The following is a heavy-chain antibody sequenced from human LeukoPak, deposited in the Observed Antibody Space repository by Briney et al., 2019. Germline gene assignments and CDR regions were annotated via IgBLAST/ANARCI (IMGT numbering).Heavy chain of an antibody. CDR2: MNPNSGNT. D-gene: IGHD6-19*01. J-gene: IGHJ6*03. CDR3: ARLSSGWYDYYYYMDV. V-gene: IGHV1-8*02. CDR1: GYTFTGYY. Sequence: GASVKVSCKASGYTFTGYYMHWVRQAPGQGLEWMGWMNPNSGNTGYAQKFQGRVTMTRNTSISTAYMELSSLRSEDTAVYYCARLSSGWYDYYYYMDVWGKGTTVTISS.